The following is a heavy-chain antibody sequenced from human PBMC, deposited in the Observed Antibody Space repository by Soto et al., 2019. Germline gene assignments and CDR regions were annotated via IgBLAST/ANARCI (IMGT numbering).Heavy chain of an antibody. Sequence: EVQLLESGGGLVQPGGSLRLSCAASGFTFSSYAMSWVRQAPGKGLEWVSAISGSGGSTYYADSVKGRFTISRDNSKNTLYLPMNSLRTEDTAVYYCAKDGYCSGGSCYDYWGQGTLVTVSS. D-gene: IGHD2-15*01. J-gene: IGHJ4*02. CDR2: ISGSGGST. V-gene: IGHV3-23*01. CDR1: GFTFSSYA. CDR3: AKDGYCSGGSCYDY.